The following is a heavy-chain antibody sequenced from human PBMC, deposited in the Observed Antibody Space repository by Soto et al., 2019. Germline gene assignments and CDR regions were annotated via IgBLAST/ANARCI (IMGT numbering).Heavy chain of an antibody. V-gene: IGHV1-69*06. CDR1: GGTFIDYA. CDR3: ASTKYDSSAYYYWYLGL. J-gene: IGHJ2*01. D-gene: IGHD3-22*01. CDR2: TVPISGTA. Sequence: QVQLVQSGAEVKKPGSSVRVSCEASGGTFIDYAFSWVRQAPGQGLEWMGGTVPISGTANYAQKFQGRVTITADKSANTVYLELSSLRSEDTAVYYCASTKYDSSAYYYWYLGLWGRGTLVTVSS.